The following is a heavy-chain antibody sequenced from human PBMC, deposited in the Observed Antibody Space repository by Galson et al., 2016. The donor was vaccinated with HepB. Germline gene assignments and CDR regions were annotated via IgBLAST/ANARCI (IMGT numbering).Heavy chain of an antibody. J-gene: IGHJ5*02. V-gene: IGHV1-24*01. CDR2: FDREDGEI. Sequence: SVKVSCKVSGYTLTELSMHWVRQAPGEGPEWMGGFDREDGEIVYAQKFRGRVTLTEDTSADTAYMELSSLRSEDTAVYYCAMTSVTNQKWYFDLWGQGTLVTVSS. CDR1: GYTLTELS. CDR3: AMTSVTNQKWYFDL. D-gene: IGHD4-17*01.